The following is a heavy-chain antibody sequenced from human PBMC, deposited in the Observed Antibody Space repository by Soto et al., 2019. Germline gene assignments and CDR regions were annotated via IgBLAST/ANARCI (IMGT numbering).Heavy chain of an antibody. V-gene: IGHV1-46*01. J-gene: IGHJ5*02. D-gene: IGHD3-22*01. Sequence: ASVKVSCKASGYTFTNYYMHWVRQAPGQGIEWMGIINPSSSSTTYAQKFQGRVTMTRDTSTSTVYMELSSLRAEDTAVYYCAKDRRITMIVVAHPLGFDPWGQGTLVTVSS. CDR1: GYTFTNYY. CDR3: AKDRRITMIVVAHPLGFDP. CDR2: INPSSSST.